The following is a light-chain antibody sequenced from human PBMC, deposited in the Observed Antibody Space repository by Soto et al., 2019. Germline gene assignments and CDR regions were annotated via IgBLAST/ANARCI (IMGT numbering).Light chain of an antibody. Sequence: EIVMTQSPATLSVSPGERETLSCRARQSVSSNLAWYHQKPGQAPRLLIYGASPRATGIPARFSGSGSGTEFTLPISSRQSEDVAVYYCQQYNNWPHTFAQGTKLGIK. J-gene: IGKJ2*01. CDR2: GAS. CDR1: QSVSSN. V-gene: IGKV3-15*01. CDR3: QQYNNWPHT.